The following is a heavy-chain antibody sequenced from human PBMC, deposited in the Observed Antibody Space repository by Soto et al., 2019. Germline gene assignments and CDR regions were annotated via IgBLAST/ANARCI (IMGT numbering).Heavy chain of an antibody. CDR3: ARDLLHYDSSGYWGWFDP. J-gene: IGHJ5*02. V-gene: IGHV1-69*01. Sequence: QVQLVQSGAEVKKPGSSVKVSCKASGGTFSSYAISWVRQAPGQGLEWMGGIIPIFGTANYAQKFQGRVTITADESTSTAYMELSSLRSEDTAVFYCARDLLHYDSSGYWGWFDPWGQGTLFTVSS. D-gene: IGHD3-22*01. CDR2: IIPIFGTA. CDR1: GGTFSSYA.